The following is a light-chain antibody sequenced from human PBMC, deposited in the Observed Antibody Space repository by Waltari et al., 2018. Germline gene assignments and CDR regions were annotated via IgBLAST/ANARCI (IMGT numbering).Light chain of an antibody. CDR3: AAWDDSLTVSYV. J-gene: IGLJ1*01. V-gene: IGLV1-47*01. CDR2: RDD. CDR1: NSNIRRNS. Sequence: QSVLTQPPSMSGTPGQTVSISCSGTNSNIRRNSVFCYQQFPGTAPNLLIYRDDQRPSGVPERFSGSKSGTSASLAIRGLRSEDEADYYCAAWDDSLTVSYVFGSGTKVTV.